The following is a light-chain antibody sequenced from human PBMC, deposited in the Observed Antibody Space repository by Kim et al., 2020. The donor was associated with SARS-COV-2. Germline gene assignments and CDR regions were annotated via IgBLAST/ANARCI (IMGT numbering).Light chain of an antibody. Sequence: SYELTQPPSVSVAPGKTARITCGGNNIGSKSVHWYQQKPGQAPVLVIYYDSDRPSGIRERFSGSNSGNTATLTISRVEAGDEADYYCQVWDSSSDHPVFG. CDR1: NIGSKS. CDR2: YDS. CDR3: QVWDSSSDHPV. J-gene: IGLJ3*02. V-gene: IGLV3-21*04.